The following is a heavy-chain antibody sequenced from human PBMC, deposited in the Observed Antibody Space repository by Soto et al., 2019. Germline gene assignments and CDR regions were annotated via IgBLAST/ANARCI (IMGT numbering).Heavy chain of an antibody. CDR3: ASRYCTNGVCYWGLDP. Sequence: SVKVSCKASGGTFSSYAVSWVRQAPGQGLEWMGGIIPIFGTANYAQKFQGRVTITADESTSTAYMELSSLRSEDTAVYYCASRYCTNGVCYWGLDPWGQGTLVTVSS. V-gene: IGHV1-69*13. D-gene: IGHD2-8*01. J-gene: IGHJ5*02. CDR1: GGTFSSYA. CDR2: IIPIFGTA.